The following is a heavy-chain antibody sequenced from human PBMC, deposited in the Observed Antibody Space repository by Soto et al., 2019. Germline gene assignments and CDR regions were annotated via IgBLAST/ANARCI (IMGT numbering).Heavy chain of an antibody. V-gene: IGHV4-30-4*01. CDR1: GGSISSGDCC. CDR3: ERAGGVRSNLFDP. D-gene: IGHD3-10*01. Sequence: QVQLQESGPGLVKPSQTLSLTCTVSGGSISSGDCCWSWIRQPPGKSLEWIVDIYYSGSTYYNPSGTSRVTISADTSKSQFSMKLSSVTGTGTAVYYCERAGGVRSNLFDPGGQGTRVTVSS. CDR2: IYYSGST. J-gene: IGHJ5*02.